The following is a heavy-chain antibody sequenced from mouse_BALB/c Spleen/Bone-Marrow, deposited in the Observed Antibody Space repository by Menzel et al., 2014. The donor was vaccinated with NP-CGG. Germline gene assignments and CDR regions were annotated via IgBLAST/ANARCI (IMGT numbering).Heavy chain of an antibody. CDR2: IDPSDSET. Sequence: QVQLKESGAELVRPGTPVKLSCKASGYTFTSYWMNWVKQRPGRGLEWIGRIDPSDSETHYNQKFKDKATLTVDKSSSTDYIQLSSLTSEDSAVYYCARWGAYFDYWGQGATVPGSS. CDR3: ARWGAYFDY. CDR1: GYTFTSYW. J-gene: IGHJ2*01. V-gene: IGHV1-61*01.